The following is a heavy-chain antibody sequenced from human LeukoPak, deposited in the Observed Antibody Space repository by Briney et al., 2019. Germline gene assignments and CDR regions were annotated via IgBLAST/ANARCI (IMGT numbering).Heavy chain of an antibody. CDR2: ISFDGSSQ. V-gene: IGHV3-30*18. CDR1: GFTFSSYG. Sequence: GRSLRLSCAASGFTFSSYGMHWVRQAPGKGLEWVALISFDGSSQYYADSVKGRFTISRDNSKNTLYLQMNSLRAEDTAVYYCAKDSRRFDYWGQGTLVTVSS. J-gene: IGHJ4*02. CDR3: AKDSRRFDY.